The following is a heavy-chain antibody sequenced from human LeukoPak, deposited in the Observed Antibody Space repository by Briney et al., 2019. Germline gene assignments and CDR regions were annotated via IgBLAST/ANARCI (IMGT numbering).Heavy chain of an antibody. CDR1: GYSISSGYY. CDR3: GAFWSGYFSFDY. V-gene: IGHV4-38-2*01. J-gene: IGHJ4*02. Sequence: SETLSLTCAVSGYSISSGYYWGWIRQPPGKGLEWIGSIYHSGSTYYSPSLKSRLTISVDTSKNQFSLKLSSVTAADTAVYYCGAFWSGYFSFDYWGQGTLVTVSS. CDR2: IYHSGST. D-gene: IGHD3-3*01.